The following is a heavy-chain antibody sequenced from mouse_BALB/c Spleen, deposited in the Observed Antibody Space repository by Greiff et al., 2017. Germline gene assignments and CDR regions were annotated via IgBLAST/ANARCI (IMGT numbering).Heavy chain of an antibody. CDR3: TRSLLFYDHAY. D-gene: IGHD2-4*01. J-gene: IGHJ3*01. Sequence: QVHVKQSGAELVRPGASVTLSCKASGYTFTDYEMHWVKQTPVHGLEWIGAIDPETGGTAYNQKFKGKATLTADKSSSTAYMELRSLTSEDSAVYYCTRSLLFYDHAYGGQGTLVTVSA. CDR2: IDPETGGT. CDR1: GYTFTDYE. V-gene: IGHV1-15*01.